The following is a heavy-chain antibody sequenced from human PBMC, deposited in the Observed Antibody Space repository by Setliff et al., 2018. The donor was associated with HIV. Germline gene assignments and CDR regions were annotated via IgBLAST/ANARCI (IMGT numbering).Heavy chain of an antibody. D-gene: IGHD3-10*02. V-gene: IGHV3-23*01. CDR2: VGAVGSPK. J-gene: IGHJ3*02. CDR3: AKVLLFGVDVFDI. Sequence: PGGSLRLSCAASGFSFSTYAMGWVRQAPGKGLEWVSTVGAVGSPKFYAESVKGRFTISKDNSENTLYLQMTSLRDEDTAVYYCAKVLLFGVDVFDIWGQGTMVTVSS. CDR1: GFSFSTYA.